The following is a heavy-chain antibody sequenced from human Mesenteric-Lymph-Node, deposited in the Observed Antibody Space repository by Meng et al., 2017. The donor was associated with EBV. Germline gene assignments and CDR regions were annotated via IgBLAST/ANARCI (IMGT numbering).Heavy chain of an antibody. CDR2: MNHGGST. V-gene: IGHV4-34*01. CDR3: ARDRHFDP. J-gene: IGHJ5*02. CDR1: GGSLSGYY. Sequence: VQLQQWGAGLLKPSAPLSLTGGVLGGSLSGYYCNWIRQPPGKVLEWIGDMNHGGSTSYNPSLKSRVTISVDTSKNEFSLKMTSVTAADTAVYYCARDRHFDPWGQGTLVTVSS.